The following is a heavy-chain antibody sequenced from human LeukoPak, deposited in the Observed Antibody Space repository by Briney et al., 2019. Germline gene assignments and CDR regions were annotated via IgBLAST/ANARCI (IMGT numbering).Heavy chain of an antibody. CDR3: ARSRGIAAAGRGGYFDY. CDR2: IYYSGST. J-gene: IGHJ4*02. D-gene: IGHD6-13*01. V-gene: IGHV4-59*01. CDR1: GGSISSYY. Sequence: SETLSLTCTVSGGSISSYYGSWIRQPPGKGLEWIGYIYYSGSTNYNPSLKSRVTGSVDTSKNQFSLKLSSVTAADTAVYYCARSRGIAAAGRGGYFDYWGQGTLVTVSS.